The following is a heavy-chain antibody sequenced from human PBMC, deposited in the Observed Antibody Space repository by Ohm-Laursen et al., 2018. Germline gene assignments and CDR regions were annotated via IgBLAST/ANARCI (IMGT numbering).Heavy chain of an antibody. CDR1: GFTFSSYA. Sequence: SLRLSCVASGFTFSSYAMNWVRQAPGKGLEWVSSISSSSSYIYYADSVKGRFTISRDNAKNSLYLQMNSLRAEDTAVYYCARDLEEDALDTAMGGFDYWGQGTLVTVSS. CDR3: ARDLEEDALDTAMGGFDY. V-gene: IGHV3-21*01. D-gene: IGHD5-18*01. CDR2: ISSSSSYI. J-gene: IGHJ4*02.